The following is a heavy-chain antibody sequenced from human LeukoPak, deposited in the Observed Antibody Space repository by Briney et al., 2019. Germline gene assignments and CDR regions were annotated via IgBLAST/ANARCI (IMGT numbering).Heavy chain of an antibody. D-gene: IGHD1-26*01. V-gene: IGHV3-23*01. J-gene: IGHJ6*02. CDR3: AKEVGATPYYYYGMDV. CDR1: GFTFSSYA. CDR2: LSGSGGST. Sequence: GGSLRRACAASGFTFSSYAMSWVRQAPGKALEWVSALSGSGGSTYYADSVKGQFTISRDNSKNTRYLQMNSRRAEDTAVYYCAKEVGATPYYYYGMDVWGQGNTVTVSS.